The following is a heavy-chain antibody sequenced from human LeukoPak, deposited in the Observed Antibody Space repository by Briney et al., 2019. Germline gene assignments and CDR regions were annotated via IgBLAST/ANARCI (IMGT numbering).Heavy chain of an antibody. CDR3: AAAPYIVATINQRWNFDL. V-gene: IGHV1-58*01. D-gene: IGHD5-12*01. CDR1: GFTFASSA. CDR2: IVVGSGDT. J-gene: IGHJ2*01. Sequence: TSVKVSCTASGFTFASSAVQWVRQARGQRLEWIGWIVVGSGDTYYAQKFQERVTVTRDMSTSTAYMELSSLRSEDTAVYYCAAAPYIVATINQRWNFDLWGRGTLVTVSS.